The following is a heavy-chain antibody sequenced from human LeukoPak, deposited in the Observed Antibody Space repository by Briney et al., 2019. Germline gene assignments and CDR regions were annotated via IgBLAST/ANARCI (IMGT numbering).Heavy chain of an antibody. J-gene: IGHJ3*02. CDR1: GFTFDDYA. CDR3: AKDNRAYCGGDCYVPDAFDI. Sequence: PGRSLRLSCAASGFTFDDYAVHWVRQAPGKGLEWVSGISWNSGSIGYADSVKGRFTISRDNAKNSLYLQMNSLRAEDTALYYCAKDNRAYCGGDCYVPDAFDIWGQGTMVTVSS. D-gene: IGHD2-21*02. CDR2: ISWNSGSI. V-gene: IGHV3-9*01.